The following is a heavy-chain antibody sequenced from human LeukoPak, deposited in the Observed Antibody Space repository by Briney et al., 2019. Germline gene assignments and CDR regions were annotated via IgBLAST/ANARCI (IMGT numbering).Heavy chain of an antibody. Sequence: PGGSLRLSCAASGFTFISYSMNWVRQAPGKGLEWVSSISSSSSYIRYADSVKGRFTISRDNAKNSLYLQMNSLRAEDTAVYYCARVGDSSGYIPYFFDYWGQGTLVTVSS. CDR1: GFTFISYS. V-gene: IGHV3-21*01. CDR3: ARVGDSSGYIPYFFDY. D-gene: IGHD3-22*01. CDR2: ISSSSSYI. J-gene: IGHJ4*02.